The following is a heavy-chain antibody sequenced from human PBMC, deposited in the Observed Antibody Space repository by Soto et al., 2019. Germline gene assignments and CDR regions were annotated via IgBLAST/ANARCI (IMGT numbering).Heavy chain of an antibody. Sequence: QVQLVQSGAEVKKPGASVKVSCKASGYTFTSYGISWVRQAPGQGLEWMGWISAYNGNTNYAQKLQGRVTMTTDTSTSTAYMELRSLGSDDTAVYYCARDLGDYYYDGSGYYWTYWGQGTLVTVSS. CDR1: GYTFTSYG. V-gene: IGHV1-18*01. J-gene: IGHJ4*02. CDR2: ISAYNGNT. CDR3: ARDLGDYYYDGSGYYWTY. D-gene: IGHD3-22*01.